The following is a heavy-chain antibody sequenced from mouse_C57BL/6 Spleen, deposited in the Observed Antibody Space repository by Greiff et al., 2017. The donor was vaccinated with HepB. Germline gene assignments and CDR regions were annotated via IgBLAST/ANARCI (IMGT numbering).Heavy chain of an antibody. CDR3: AREEAYYGSSSFAY. J-gene: IGHJ3*01. Sequence: QVQLQQPGAELVKPGASVKLSCKASGYTFTSYWMHWVKQRPGQGLEWIGMIHPNSGSTNYNEKFKSKATLTVEKSSSTAYMQLSSLTSEDSAVYYCAREEAYYGSSSFAYWGQGTLVTVSA. CDR2: IHPNSGST. D-gene: IGHD1-1*01. V-gene: IGHV1-64*01. CDR1: GYTFTSYW.